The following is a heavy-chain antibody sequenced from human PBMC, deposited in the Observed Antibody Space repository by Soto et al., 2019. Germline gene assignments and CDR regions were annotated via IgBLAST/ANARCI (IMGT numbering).Heavy chain of an antibody. CDR1: GFTFNNYW. D-gene: IGHD2-2*01. Sequence: GGSLRLSCAASGFTFNNYWMYWVRQAPGKGLVWVSRINPDGSSTASADSVRGRLTISRDNARNTLYLQMSSLRAEDTAVYFCLRVPMPTNYCSSTTCPFALWGQEPLVTVPS. J-gene: IGHJ4*02. CDR3: LRVPMPTNYCSSTTCPFAL. V-gene: IGHV3-74*01. CDR2: INPDGSST.